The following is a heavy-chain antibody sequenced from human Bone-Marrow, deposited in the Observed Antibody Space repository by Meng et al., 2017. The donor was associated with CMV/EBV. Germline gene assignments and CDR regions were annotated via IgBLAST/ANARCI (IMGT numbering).Heavy chain of an antibody. J-gene: IGHJ5*02. CDR1: GGSISSYY. CDR2: IYYSGST. CDR3: ARAAEAAAATLWVNWFDP. V-gene: IGHV4-59*01. Sequence: SETLSLTCKVSGGSISSYYWSWIRQPPGKGLEWIGYIYYSGSTNYNPSLKSRVTISIDTSKNQFFLKLSSVTAADTAVYYCARAAEAAAATLWVNWFDPWGQGTLVTVSS. D-gene: IGHD6-13*01.